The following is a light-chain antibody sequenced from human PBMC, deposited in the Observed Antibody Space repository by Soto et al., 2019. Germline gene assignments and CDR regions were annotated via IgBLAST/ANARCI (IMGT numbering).Light chain of an antibody. CDR1: QTVRNNY. CDR3: QQFSSYPLT. J-gene: IGKJ4*01. Sequence: EDVLTQSPGTLSLSPGERATLSCRASQTVRNNYLAWYQQKPRQAPRLLIYDASSSATSIPDRFRGGGSGKDFTLTISRLEPEDCAVYFCQQFSSYPLTFGGGTKVESK. CDR2: DAS. V-gene: IGKV3-20*01.